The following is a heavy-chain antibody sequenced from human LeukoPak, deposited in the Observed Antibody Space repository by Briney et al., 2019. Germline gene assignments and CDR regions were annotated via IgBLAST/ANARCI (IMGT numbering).Heavy chain of an antibody. CDR1: GYTFTSYG. V-gene: IGHV1-18*01. D-gene: IGHD3-22*01. CDR3: ARENYDSSGYPISYYFDY. Sequence: ASVKVSCKASGYTFTSYGISWVRQAPGQGLEWMGWISAYNGNTNSAQRVQGRVTMTTDTSTSTAYMELRSLRSDDTAVYYCARENYDSSGYPISYYFDYWGQGTLVTVSS. J-gene: IGHJ4*02. CDR2: ISAYNGNT.